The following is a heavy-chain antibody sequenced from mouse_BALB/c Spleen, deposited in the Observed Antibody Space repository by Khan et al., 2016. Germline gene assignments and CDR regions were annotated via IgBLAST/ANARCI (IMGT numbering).Heavy chain of an antibody. CDR3: ASGCQFVNNCPFAY. V-gene: IGHV9-2-1*01. Sequence: QIQLVQSGPELKKPGETVKISCKASGYTFTDYSMHWVRQAPGKGLKWMGWINTETGEPTYADDFKGRFAFTLETSASTAYLQINNLKNEDTATYFGASGCQFVNNCPFAYWGQGTLVTVSA. CDR1: GYTFTDYS. CDR2: INTETGEP. D-gene: IGHD1-3*01. J-gene: IGHJ3*01.